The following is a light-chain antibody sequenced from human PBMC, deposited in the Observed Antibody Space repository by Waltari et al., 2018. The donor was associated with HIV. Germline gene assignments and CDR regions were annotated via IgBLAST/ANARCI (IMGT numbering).Light chain of an antibody. V-gene: IGLV2-14*03. CDR3: SSYTSSSTYV. CDR1: TSDVGGYRY. CDR2: DVS. Sequence: QSALTQPASVSGSPGQSITISCTGTTSDVGGYRYVPWYQQHPGKAPNLMIYDVSNRPAGVSNRFSASKSGNTASLTISGLQAEDEADYYCSSYTSSSTYVFGTGTKVTVL. J-gene: IGLJ1*01.